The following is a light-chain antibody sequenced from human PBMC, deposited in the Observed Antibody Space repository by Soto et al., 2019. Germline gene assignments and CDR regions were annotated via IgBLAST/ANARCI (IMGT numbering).Light chain of an antibody. CDR2: DVS. CDR3: SSYTSSSTFYV. CDR1: SSDVGGYNY. J-gene: IGLJ1*01. Sequence: QSALTQPASVSGSPGQSITISCTGTSSDVGGYNYVSWYQQHPGKAPKLMIYDVSNRPSGVSNRFSGSTSGNTASLTISGLQAEDEADYYCSSYTSSSTFYVFGTGTKVTVL. V-gene: IGLV2-14*01.